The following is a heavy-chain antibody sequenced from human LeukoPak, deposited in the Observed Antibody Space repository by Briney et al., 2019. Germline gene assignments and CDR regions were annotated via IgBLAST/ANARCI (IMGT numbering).Heavy chain of an antibody. V-gene: IGHV4-4*07. Sequence: PSETLSLTCTVSGGSISSYYWSWIRQPAGKGLEWIGRIYTSGSTNFNPSLKSRVTMSVDTSKNLFSLNLSSVTAADTAVYYCAREPQQRGFDYWGQGTLVTVSS. CDR2: IYTSGST. CDR3: AREPQQRGFDY. CDR1: GGSISSYY. D-gene: IGHD6-13*01. J-gene: IGHJ4*02.